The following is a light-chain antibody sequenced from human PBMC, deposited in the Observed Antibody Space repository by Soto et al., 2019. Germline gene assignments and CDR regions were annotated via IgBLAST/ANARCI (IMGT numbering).Light chain of an antibody. CDR3: SSYTSSSTRV. J-gene: IGLJ1*01. CDR2: DVS. Sequence: QSALTQPASVSGSPGQSITISCTGTSSDVGGYNYVSWYQQHPGKAPKLMIYDVSNRPSGVSNRFSGSKSANTASLTISGPPAGDGADYYCSSYTSSSTRVFGTGTQLTVL. V-gene: IGLV2-14*01. CDR1: SSDVGGYNY.